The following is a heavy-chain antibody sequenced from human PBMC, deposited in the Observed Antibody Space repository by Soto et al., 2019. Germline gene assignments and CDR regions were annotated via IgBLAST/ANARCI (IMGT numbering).Heavy chain of an antibody. CDR1: GYSFTDYH. CDR2: INPKSGGT. J-gene: IGHJ6*02. D-gene: IGHD2-8*01. V-gene: IGHV1-2*04. CDR3: ARGHSTDCSNGVCSFFYNHEMDV. Sequence: ASVKVSCKASGYSFTDYHIHWVRQAPGQGLEWLGRINPKSGGTSTAQKFQGWVTMTRDRSISTVYMELTRLRSDDTAVYFCARGHSTDCSNGVCSFFYNHEMDVWGQGTTVTVYS.